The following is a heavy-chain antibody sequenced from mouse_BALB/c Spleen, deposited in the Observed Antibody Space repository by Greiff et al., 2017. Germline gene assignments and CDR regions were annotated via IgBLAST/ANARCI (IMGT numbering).Heavy chain of an antibody. CDR3: ARAYYGNYNYFDY. CDR1: GDSITSGY. V-gene: IGHV3-8*02. Sequence: DVKLVESGPSLVKPSQTLSLTCSVTGDSITSGYWNWIRKFPGNKLEYMGYISYSGSTYYNPSLKSRISITRDTSKNQYYLQLNSVTTEDTATYYCARAYYGNYNYFDYWGQGTTLTVSS. D-gene: IGHD2-10*01. CDR2: ISYSGST. J-gene: IGHJ2*01.